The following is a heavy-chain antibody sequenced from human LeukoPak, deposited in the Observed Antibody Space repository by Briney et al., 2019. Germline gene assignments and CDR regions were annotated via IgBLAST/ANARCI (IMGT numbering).Heavy chain of an antibody. Sequence: PGRSLRLSCAASGFTFSSYGMHWVRQAPGKGLEWVAVISYDGSNKYYADSVKGRFTISRDNSKNTLYLQMNSLRAEGTAVYYCAKDGRIVATSYFDYWGQGTLVTVSS. CDR3: AKDGRIVATSYFDY. V-gene: IGHV3-30*18. CDR2: ISYDGSNK. D-gene: IGHD5-12*01. CDR1: GFTFSSYG. J-gene: IGHJ4*02.